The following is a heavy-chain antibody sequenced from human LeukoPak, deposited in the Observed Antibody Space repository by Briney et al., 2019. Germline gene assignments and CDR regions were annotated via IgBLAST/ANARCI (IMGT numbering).Heavy chain of an antibody. CDR1: GFTFSSYW. V-gene: IGHV3-7*01. CDR2: IREDGSEK. CDR3: ARCQNQWGLRFYYYYYYMDV. D-gene: IGHD5-12*01. Sequence: GGSLRLSCAVSGFTFSSYWMSWVRQAPGKGLEWVASIREDGSEKYYVDSVKGRFTISRDNAKNSLYLQMNSLRAEDTAVYYCARCQNQWGLRFYYYYYYMDVWGKGTTVTISS. J-gene: IGHJ6*03.